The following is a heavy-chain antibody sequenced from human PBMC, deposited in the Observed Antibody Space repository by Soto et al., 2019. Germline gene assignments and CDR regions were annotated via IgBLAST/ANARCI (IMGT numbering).Heavy chain of an antibody. CDR3: ARISSGWYSWDGQNGFDP. CDR1: GFTVSSNY. Sequence: EVQLVESGGGLIQPGGSLRLSCAASGFTVSSNYMSWVRQAPGKGLEWVSVIYSGGSTYYADSVKGRFTISRDNSKNTPYLQMNSLRAEDTAVYYCARISSGWYSWDGQNGFDPWGQGNLVTVSS. D-gene: IGHD6-19*01. CDR2: IYSGGST. V-gene: IGHV3-53*01. J-gene: IGHJ5*02.